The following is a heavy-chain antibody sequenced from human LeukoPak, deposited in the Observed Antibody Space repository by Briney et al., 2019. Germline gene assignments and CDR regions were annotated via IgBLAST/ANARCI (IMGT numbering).Heavy chain of an antibody. Sequence: SETLSLTCTVSGYSISSGYYWGWIRQPPGKGLEWIGSIYHSGSTYYNPSLKSRVTISVDTSKNQFSLKLSSVTAADTAVYYCARGYSGSPFDAFDIWGQGTMVTVSS. CDR2: IYHSGST. CDR3: ARGYSGSPFDAFDI. V-gene: IGHV4-38-2*02. D-gene: IGHD1-26*01. CDR1: GYSISSGYY. J-gene: IGHJ3*02.